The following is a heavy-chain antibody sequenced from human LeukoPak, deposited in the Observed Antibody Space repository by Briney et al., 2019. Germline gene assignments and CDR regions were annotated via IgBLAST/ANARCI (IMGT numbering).Heavy chain of an antibody. Sequence: GGSLRLSRAASGLTFSIYAMSWVRQPPGRGLEWVSAISGGGDITSYADSVKGRFTVSRDNLENTLYLQLDSLRAEDTAVYYCAKINTDILDYYYYYGMDVWGRGTTVTVSS. D-gene: IGHD3-9*01. J-gene: IGHJ6*02. CDR1: GLTFSIYA. CDR3: AKINTDILDYYYYYGMDV. V-gene: IGHV3-23*01. CDR2: ISGGGDIT.